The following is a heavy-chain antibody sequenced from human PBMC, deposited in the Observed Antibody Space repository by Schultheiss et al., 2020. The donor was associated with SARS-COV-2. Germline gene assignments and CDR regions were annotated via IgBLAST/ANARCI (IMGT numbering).Heavy chain of an antibody. CDR1: GFTFSSYD. CDR2: IGTAGDT. CDR3: ARHPSSGLDY. Sequence: ESLKISCAASGFTFSSYDMHWVRQATGKGLEWVSAIGTAGDTYYPGSVKGRFTISRDNAKNSLYLQMNSLRAEDTAVYYCARHPSSGLDYWGQGTLVTVSS. V-gene: IGHV3-13*01. D-gene: IGHD6-19*01. J-gene: IGHJ4*02.